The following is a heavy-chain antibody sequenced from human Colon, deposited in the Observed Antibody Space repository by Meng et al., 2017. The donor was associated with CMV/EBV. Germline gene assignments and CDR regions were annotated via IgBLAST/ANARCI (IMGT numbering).Heavy chain of an antibody. CDR1: GYKFNDFG. CDR3: ARGFYWNNLRFYAMDV. CDR2: ITTYNGNT. J-gene: IGHJ6*02. Sequence: ASVKVSCKASGYKFNDFGITWVRQAPGQGLEWVGWITTYNGNTEYNQKFRDRVTMTTDTSTSTAYLELRSLRSDDTAVYFCARGFYWNNLRFYAMDVWGQGTTVTVSS. D-gene: IGHD2/OR15-2a*01. V-gene: IGHV1-18*01.